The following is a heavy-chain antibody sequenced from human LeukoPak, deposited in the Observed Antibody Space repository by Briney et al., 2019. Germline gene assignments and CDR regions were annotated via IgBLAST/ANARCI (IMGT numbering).Heavy chain of an antibody. D-gene: IGHD3-22*01. Sequence: PSEALSLTCTVSGGSISSYYWSWIRQPPGKGLEWIGYIYYSGSTNYSPSLKSRVTISVDTSKNQFSLKLSSVTAADTAVYYCARGRIPYYYDSTSSFQHWGQGTLVTVSS. J-gene: IGHJ1*01. CDR2: IYYSGST. CDR3: ARGRIPYYYDSTSSFQH. CDR1: GGSISSYY. V-gene: IGHV4-59*12.